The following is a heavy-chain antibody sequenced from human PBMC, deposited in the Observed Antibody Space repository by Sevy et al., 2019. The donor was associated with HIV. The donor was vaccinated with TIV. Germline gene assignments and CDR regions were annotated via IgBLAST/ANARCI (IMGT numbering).Heavy chain of an antibody. J-gene: IGHJ6*02. CDR3: ARHGARETSAFEYYYGMDV. V-gene: IGHV1-18*01. CDR1: GYTFLNYG. Sequence: APVKVSCKASGYTFLNYGISWVRQAPGQGLERMGWISPYNRNTKYPQKLRGRVTMTTDTSTSTAYMEVRSLRSDDTAVYNCARHGARETSAFEYYYGMDVWGQGTRVTVSS. CDR2: ISPYNRNT. D-gene: IGHD3-9*01.